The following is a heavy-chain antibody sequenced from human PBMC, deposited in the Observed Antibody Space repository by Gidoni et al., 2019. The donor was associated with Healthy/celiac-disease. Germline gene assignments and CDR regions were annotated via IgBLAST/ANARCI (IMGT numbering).Heavy chain of an antibody. CDR2: IYTSGST. Sequence: QVQLQESGPGLVKPSQTLSLTCTVPGGSISSGSYYWRWIRQPAGKGLEWIGRIYTSGSTNYNPSLKSRVTISVDTSKNQFSLKLSSVTAADTAVYYCARESYDFWYFDLWGRGTLVTVSS. V-gene: IGHV4-61*02. D-gene: IGHD5-12*01. CDR3: ARESYDFWYFDL. CDR1: GGSISSGSYY. J-gene: IGHJ2*01.